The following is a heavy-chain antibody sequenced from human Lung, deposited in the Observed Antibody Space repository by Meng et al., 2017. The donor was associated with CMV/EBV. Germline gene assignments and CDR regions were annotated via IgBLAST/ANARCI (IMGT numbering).Heavy chain of an antibody. J-gene: IGHJ4*02. CDR2: ISDSGDAK. CDR3: ARFVKDTSTWYSNYFDH. V-gene: IGHV3-11*04. CDR1: GFTFSDYY. Sequence: GGSLRLXCAASGFTFSDYYMSWIRQAPGKGLEWVSYISDSGDAKFYGDSVKGRFTISRDNAKRSIFLQLNSLRADDTAVYYCARFVKDTSTWYSNYFDHWGQGTXVNFAS. D-gene: IGHD1-1*01.